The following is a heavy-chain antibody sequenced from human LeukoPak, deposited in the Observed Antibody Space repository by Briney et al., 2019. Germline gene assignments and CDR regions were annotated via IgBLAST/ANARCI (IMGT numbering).Heavy chain of an antibody. J-gene: IGHJ6*03. V-gene: IGHV3-7*03. Sequence: GGSLRLSCAASGFTFSNYWMSWVRQAPGKGLEWVANIKQDGSEKYYVDSVKGRFTISRDNAKNSLYLQMNSLRAEDTALYYCARDRGGSYYYYMDVWGKGTTVTVSS. D-gene: IGHD1-26*01. CDR2: IKQDGSEK. CDR3: ARDRGGSYYYYMDV. CDR1: GFTFSNYW.